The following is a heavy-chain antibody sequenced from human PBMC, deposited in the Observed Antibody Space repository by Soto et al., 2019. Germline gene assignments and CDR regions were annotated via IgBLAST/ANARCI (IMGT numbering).Heavy chain of an antibody. CDR3: ARTSTYNWNDVNWFDP. Sequence: QTLSLTCAISGDSVSSNSAAWNWIRQSPSRGLEWLGRTYYRSKWYNDYAVSVKSRITINPDTSKNQFSLQLNSVTPEDTAVYYCARTSTYNWNDVNWFDPWGQGTLVTV. CDR1: GDSVSSNSAA. CDR2: TYYRSKWYN. J-gene: IGHJ5*02. V-gene: IGHV6-1*01. D-gene: IGHD1-1*01.